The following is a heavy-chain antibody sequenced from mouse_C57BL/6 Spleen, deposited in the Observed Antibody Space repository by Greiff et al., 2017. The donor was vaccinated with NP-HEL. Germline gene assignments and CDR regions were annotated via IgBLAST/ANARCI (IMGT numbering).Heavy chain of an antibody. D-gene: IGHD2-3*01. V-gene: IGHV1-52*01. Sequence: VQLQQPGAELVRPGSSVKLSCKASGYTFTSYWMHWVKQRPIQGLEWIGNIDPSDSETHYNQKFKDKATLTVDKSSSTAYMQLSSLTSEDSAVYYCARSLSFYDGYYGYFDDWGQGTTLTVSS. CDR1: GYTFTSYW. CDR2: IDPSDSET. J-gene: IGHJ2*01. CDR3: ARSLSFYDGYYGYFDD.